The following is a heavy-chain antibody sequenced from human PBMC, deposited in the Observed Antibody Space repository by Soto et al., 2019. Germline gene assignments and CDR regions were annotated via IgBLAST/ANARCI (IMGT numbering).Heavy chain of an antibody. CDR1: GDSVSSDSAA. CDR2: TYYRSKWYN. J-gene: IGHJ5*01. CDR3: KGDKRSIFYS. Sequence: SQTLSLTCAIYGDSVSSDSAACNWIRQSQSRGLEWLGRTYYRSKWYNDYAVSVKSRITINPDTSKNQFSLQLNSVTPEDTAVYYCKGDKRSIFYSCSQRTVVPVS. V-gene: IGHV6-1*01.